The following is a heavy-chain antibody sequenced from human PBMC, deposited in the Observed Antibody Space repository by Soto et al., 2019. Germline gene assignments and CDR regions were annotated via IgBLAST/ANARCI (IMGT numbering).Heavy chain of an antibody. CDR3: AKMWWELPRGLWFQH. CDR2: ISGSGGST. Sequence: EVQLLESGGGLVQPGGSLRLSCAASGFTFSSYAMSWVRQAPGKGLEWVSAISGSGGSTYYADSVKGRFTISRDNSKNTLYLQMNSLRAEDTAVYYCAKMWWELPRGLWFQHWAQGTLVTVSS. D-gene: IGHD1-26*01. CDR1: GFTFSSYA. J-gene: IGHJ1*01. V-gene: IGHV3-23*01.